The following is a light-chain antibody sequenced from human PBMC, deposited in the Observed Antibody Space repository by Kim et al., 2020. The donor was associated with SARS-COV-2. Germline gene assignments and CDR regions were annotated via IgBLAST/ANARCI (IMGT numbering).Light chain of an antibody. J-gene: IGKJ1*01. Sequence: SPGERAAPSCRAGQVGSIGDLVWYQQKPGQAPRLLIYGASIRATGIPDRFSGSGSGTDFTLTISRLEPEDFAVYYCQQFGSSHLTFGQGTKVDIK. CDR1: QVGSIGD. V-gene: IGKV3-20*01. CDR2: GAS. CDR3: QQFGSSHLT.